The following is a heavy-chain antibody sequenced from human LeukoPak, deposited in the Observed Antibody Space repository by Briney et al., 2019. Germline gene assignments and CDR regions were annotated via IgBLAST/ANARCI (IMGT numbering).Heavy chain of an antibody. CDR2: IIGSGGNT. CDR3: VRELTAVADPKVD. D-gene: IGHD6-19*01. Sequence: GGSLRLSCEASGFTFNNYAMTWVRQAPGKGLEWVSTIIGSGGNTDYADSVKGRFTISRDNSKDTLFLQMDSLRAEDTAVYYCVRELTAVADPKVDWGQGTLVTVSS. CDR1: GFTFNNYA. V-gene: IGHV3-23*01. J-gene: IGHJ4*02.